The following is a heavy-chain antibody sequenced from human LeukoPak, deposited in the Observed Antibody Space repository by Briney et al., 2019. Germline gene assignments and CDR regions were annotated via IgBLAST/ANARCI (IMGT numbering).Heavy chain of an antibody. V-gene: IGHV1-69*13. Sequence: SVTVSCKASGGTFNSYAISWVRQAPGQGLEWMGGIISIFGIPNYAQKFQGRVTITADESTSTAYMELSSLRSEDTAVYYCARSVRPDYYYDMDVWGQGTTVTVSS. CDR2: IISIFGIP. CDR3: ARSVRPDYYYDMDV. D-gene: IGHD6-6*01. J-gene: IGHJ6*02. CDR1: GGTFNSYA.